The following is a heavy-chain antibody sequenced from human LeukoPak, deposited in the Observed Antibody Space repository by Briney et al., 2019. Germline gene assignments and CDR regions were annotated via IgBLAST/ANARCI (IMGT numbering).Heavy chain of an antibody. CDR1: EFTFSSYV. D-gene: IGHD1-26*01. V-gene: IGHV3-69-1*01. CDR3: ARGVGGQPLNWYFDL. CDR2: ITPGGGT. J-gene: IGHJ2*01. Sequence: GGSLRLSCAASEFTFSSYVMAWVRQAPGKGLEWVSTITPGGGTYYADSVKGRFTISRDNAKNSLYLQMSSLRAEDTALYYCARGVGGQPLNWYFDLWGRGTLVTVSS.